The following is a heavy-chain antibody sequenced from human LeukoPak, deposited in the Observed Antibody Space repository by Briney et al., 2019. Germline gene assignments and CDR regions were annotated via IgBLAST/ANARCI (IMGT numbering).Heavy chain of an antibody. Sequence: PGGSLRLSCAASGFTFSSYGMHWVRQAPGKGLEWVAVISYDGSNKYYADSVKGRFTISRDNSKNTLYLQMNSLRAEDTAVYYCAKEWPSWDYGGNSGRGAFDIWGQGTMVTVSS. J-gene: IGHJ3*02. CDR3: AKEWPSWDYGGNSGRGAFDI. CDR2: ISYDGSNK. V-gene: IGHV3-30*18. CDR1: GFTFSSYG. D-gene: IGHD4-23*01.